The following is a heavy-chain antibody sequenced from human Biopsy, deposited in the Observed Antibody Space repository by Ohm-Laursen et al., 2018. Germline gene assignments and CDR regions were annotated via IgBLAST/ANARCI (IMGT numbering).Heavy chain of an antibody. CDR1: GFTSSRSV. V-gene: IGHV3-74*03. J-gene: IGHJ4*02. CDR2: IHGDVRSA. D-gene: IGHD2-8*02. CDR3: TGDSGGLGDY. Sequence: GSLRLSCAASGFTSSRSVMHWVRQAPGKGLMWVSRIHGDVRSATYAEPVKGRFTISRDNAKNTLHLQMNSLRAEDTAVYYCTGDSGGLGDYWGQGTLVTVSS.